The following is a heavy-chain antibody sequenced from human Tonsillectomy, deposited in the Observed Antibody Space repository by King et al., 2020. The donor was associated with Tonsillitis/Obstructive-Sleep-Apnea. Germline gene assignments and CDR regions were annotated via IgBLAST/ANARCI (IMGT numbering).Heavy chain of an antibody. CDR3: ARAPFSSYEILTGYLNWFDP. CDR1: GGSFSGYY. Sequence: VQLQQWGAGLLKPSETLSLTCAVYGGSFSGYYWSWIRQPPGKGLEWIGEINHSGSTNYNPSLKSRVTISADTSKNQFSLKLSSVTAADTAVYYCARAPFSSYEILTGYLNWFDPWGQGSLVTVSS. CDR2: INHSGST. D-gene: IGHD3-9*01. V-gene: IGHV4-34*01. J-gene: IGHJ5*02.